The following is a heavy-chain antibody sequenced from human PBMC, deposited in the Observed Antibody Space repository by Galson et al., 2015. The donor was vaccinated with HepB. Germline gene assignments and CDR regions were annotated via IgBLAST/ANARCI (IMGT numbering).Heavy chain of an antibody. CDR3: ARGGCRGTSCYNFDY. V-gene: IGHV3-23*01. J-gene: IGHJ4*02. CDR1: GFTFSSYA. D-gene: IGHD2-2*02. Sequence: SLRLSCAASGFTFSSYAMSWVRQAPGKGLEWVSAISGSGGGTYYADFVKGRFTVSRDNSKNTRYLQMNSLRAEGTAVYYCARGGCRGTSCYNFDYWGQGTLVTVSS. CDR2: ISGSGGGT.